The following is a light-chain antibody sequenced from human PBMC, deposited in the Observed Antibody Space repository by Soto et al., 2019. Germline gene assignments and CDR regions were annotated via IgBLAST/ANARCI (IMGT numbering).Light chain of an antibody. CDR3: SSYTSSRAYV. Sequence: QSVLTQPASASGSPGQSITISCTGTSSDVGSYNFVSWYQQLPGKAPKLMIYEVSNRPSGVSNRFSGSKSGNTASLTISGLQAEDEADYYCSSYTSSRAYVFGIGTKVTVL. CDR2: EVS. J-gene: IGLJ1*01. CDR1: SSDVGSYNF. V-gene: IGLV2-14*01.